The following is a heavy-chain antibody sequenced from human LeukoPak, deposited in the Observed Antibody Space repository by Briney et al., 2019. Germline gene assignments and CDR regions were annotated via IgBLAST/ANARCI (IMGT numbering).Heavy chain of an antibody. V-gene: IGHV3-30*18. CDR2: ISYDGSNK. CDR1: GFTFSSYG. D-gene: IGHD3-22*01. CDR3: AKAFGSSGYYFDY. J-gene: IGHJ4*02. Sequence: PGRSLRLSCAASGFTFSSYGMHWVRQAPGKGLEWVAVISYDGSNKYYADSVKGRFTISRDNSENTLYLQMNSLGAEDTAVYYCAKAFGSSGYYFDYWGQGTLVTVSS.